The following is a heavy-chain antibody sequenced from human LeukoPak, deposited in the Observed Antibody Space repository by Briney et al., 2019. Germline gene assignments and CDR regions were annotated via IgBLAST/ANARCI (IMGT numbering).Heavy chain of an antibody. D-gene: IGHD2-15*01. J-gene: IGHJ6*02. CDR2: IYSGGST. CDR1: GFTFTTYW. V-gene: IGHV3-53*01. Sequence: PGGSLRLSCAASGFTFTTYWMSWVRQAPGKGLEWVSVIYSGGSTYYADSVKGRFTISRDNSKNTLYLQRNSLRAEDTAVYYCARELGYCSGASCYFKYYGMDVWGQGTTVTVFS. CDR3: ARELGYCSGASCYFKYYGMDV.